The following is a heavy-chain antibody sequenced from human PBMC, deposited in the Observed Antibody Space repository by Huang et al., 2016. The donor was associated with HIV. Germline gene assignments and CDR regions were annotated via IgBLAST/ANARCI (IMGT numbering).Heavy chain of an antibody. Sequence: TFSNAWMSWVRQAPGKGLEWIGRIKRKTDGGTTDYAAPVKGRFTISRDDSEDTLYLQMNSRQTEDTAVYYCTTNWNFDYWGQGTLVTVSS. J-gene: IGHJ4*02. CDR3: TTNWNFDY. D-gene: IGHD1-1*01. CDR1: TFSNAW. CDR2: IKRKTDGGTT. V-gene: IGHV3-15*01.